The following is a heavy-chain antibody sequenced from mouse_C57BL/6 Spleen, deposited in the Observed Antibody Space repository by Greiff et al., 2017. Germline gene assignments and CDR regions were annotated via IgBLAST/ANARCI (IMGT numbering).Heavy chain of an antibody. CDR3: ARGGAPYYGSSYGDY. CDR2: IYPGDGDT. Sequence: QVQLQQPGPELVKPGASVKISCKASGYAFSSSWMNWVKQRPGKGLEWIGRIYPGDGDTNYNGKFKGKATLTADKSSSTAYMQLSSLTSEDSAVYFCARGGAPYYGSSYGDYWGQGTTLTVSS. V-gene: IGHV1-82*01. CDR1: GYAFSSSW. J-gene: IGHJ2*01. D-gene: IGHD1-1*01.